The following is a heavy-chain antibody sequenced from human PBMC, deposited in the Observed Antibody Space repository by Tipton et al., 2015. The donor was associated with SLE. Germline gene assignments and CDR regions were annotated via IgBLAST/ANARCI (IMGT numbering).Heavy chain of an antibody. Sequence: SLRLSCAASGFTFSSYGMHWVRQAPGKGLEWVAVIWYDGSNKYYADSVKGRFTISRDNSKNTPYLQMNSLRAEDTAVYYCAKDRGGDPPHDAFDIWGQGTMVTVSS. D-gene: IGHD2-21*02. CDR1: GFTFSSYG. CDR2: IWYDGSNK. V-gene: IGHV3-33*06. CDR3: AKDRGGDPPHDAFDI. J-gene: IGHJ3*02.